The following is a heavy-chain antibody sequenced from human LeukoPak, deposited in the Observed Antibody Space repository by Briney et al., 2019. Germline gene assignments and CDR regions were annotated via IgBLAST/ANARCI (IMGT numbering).Heavy chain of an antibody. D-gene: IGHD6-6*01. V-gene: IGHV4-59*11. Sequence: SEALSLTCTVSGGSISSHYWTWNRQPPGMGLEWIGYIYYSGSTNYNPSLKSRVTISVDTSKNQFSLKLSSVTAADTAVYYCARRGEYSSSFMTFDYWGQGISVTVSS. CDR1: GGSISSHY. J-gene: IGHJ4*02. CDR2: IYYSGST. CDR3: ARRGEYSSSFMTFDY.